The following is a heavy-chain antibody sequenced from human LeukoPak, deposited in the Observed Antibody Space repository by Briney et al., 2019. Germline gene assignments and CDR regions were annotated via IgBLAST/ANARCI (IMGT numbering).Heavy chain of an antibody. CDR2: IWYDGSNK. CDR3: ARDGEGNYYDSSGYYSENTYNWFDP. V-gene: IGHV3-33*01. J-gene: IGHJ5*02. Sequence: GGSLRLSCAASGFTFSSYGMHWVRQAPGKGLEWVAVIWYDGSNKCYADSVKGRFTISRDNSKNTLYLQMNSLRAEDTAVYYCARDGEGNYYDSSGYYSENTYNWFDPWGQGTLVTVSS. CDR1: GFTFSSYG. D-gene: IGHD3-22*01.